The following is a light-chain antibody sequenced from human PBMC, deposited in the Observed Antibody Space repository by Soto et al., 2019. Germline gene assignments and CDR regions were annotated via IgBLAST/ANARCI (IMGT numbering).Light chain of an antibody. CDR1: QSIRTW. V-gene: IGKV1-5*03. CDR3: QQYNIYSWT. Sequence: DIQMTQSPSTLSASVGDRVTITCRASQSIRTWLTWYQQKPGKAPKLLISKASSLESGVPSRFSGSGSGTEFTLTISSLQPDDFATYYCQQYNIYSWTFGQGTKVEIK. CDR2: KAS. J-gene: IGKJ1*01.